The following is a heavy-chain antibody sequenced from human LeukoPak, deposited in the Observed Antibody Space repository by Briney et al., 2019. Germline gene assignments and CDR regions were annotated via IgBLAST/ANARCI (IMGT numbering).Heavy chain of an antibody. V-gene: IGHV3-7*01. D-gene: IGHD3-3*01. J-gene: IGHJ3*02. CDR1: GFTSSSHW. CDR3: ARDAFSRISVFGVVSNAFDI. Sequence: GGSLRLSCAASGFTSSSHWTSWLRQAPGKGPEWVANIKQDGSEKYYVDSVKGRFTISRDNAKNSLYLQMNSLRAEDTAVYYCARDAFSRISVFGVVSNAFDIWGPGTMVTVSS. CDR2: IKQDGSEK.